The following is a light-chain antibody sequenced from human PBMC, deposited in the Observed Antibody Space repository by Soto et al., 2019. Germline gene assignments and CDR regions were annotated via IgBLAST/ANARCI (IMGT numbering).Light chain of an antibody. CDR2: AAS. CDR3: QRYNNAPLI. J-gene: IGKJ5*01. V-gene: IGKV1-27*01. Sequence: PMTQSPSSLSASVGDRVTITCRASQRISSFLAWYQQKPGQVPKLLISAASTLQSGVSSRFSGSGSETDFTLTISNLQPEDVATYYCQRYNNAPLIFGKGTRLEI. CDR1: QRISSF.